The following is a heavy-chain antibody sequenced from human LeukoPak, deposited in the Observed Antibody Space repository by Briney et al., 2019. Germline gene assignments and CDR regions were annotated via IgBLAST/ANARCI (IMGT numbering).Heavy chain of an antibody. J-gene: IGHJ5*02. CDR2: IYTTGST. CDR3: ARSLRYNWNEGWFDP. CDR1: GGSISGYY. D-gene: IGHD1-20*01. Sequence: SETLSLTCTVSGGSISGYYWSWIRQPAGKGLEWIGHIYTTGSTNYNPSLKSRVTLSVDTPKNQFSLKVTSVTAADTAVYYCARSLRYNWNEGWFDPWGQGTLVTVSS. V-gene: IGHV4-4*07.